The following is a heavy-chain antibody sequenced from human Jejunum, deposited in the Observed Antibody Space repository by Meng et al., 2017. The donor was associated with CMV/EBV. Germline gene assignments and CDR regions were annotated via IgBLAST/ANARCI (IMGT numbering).Heavy chain of an antibody. V-gene: IGHV3-30-3*01. D-gene: IGHD1-26*01. Sequence: CSASGFSFNLYAMHWVRQTPDKGLEWVAIVSGDGNMEFYADSVRGRFTVSRDNSKSTLFLQMNSLRPEDTAAYYCARPAGANWWWFDPWGQGTLVTVSS. J-gene: IGHJ5*02. CDR2: VSGDGNME. CDR1: GFSFNLYA. CDR3: ARPAGANWWWFDP.